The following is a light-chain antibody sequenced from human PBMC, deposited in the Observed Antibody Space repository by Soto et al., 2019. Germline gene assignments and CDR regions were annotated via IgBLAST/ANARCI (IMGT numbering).Light chain of an antibody. J-gene: IGKJ1*01. CDR2: GAS. Sequence: EIVLTQSPGTLYLSPGERATLSCRASQSVSSSDLAWYRQKPGQAPRLLIYGASSRATGIPDRFSGSGSGTDFTLTISRLEPEDFAVYYCQQYGSSPTFGQGTKVEIK. CDR3: QQYGSSPT. V-gene: IGKV3-20*01. CDR1: QSVSSSD.